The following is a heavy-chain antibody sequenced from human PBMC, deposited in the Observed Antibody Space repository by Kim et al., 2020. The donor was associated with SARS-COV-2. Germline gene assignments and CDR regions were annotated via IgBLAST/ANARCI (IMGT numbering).Heavy chain of an antibody. CDR3: ARYDGDRASPDY. J-gene: IGHJ4*02. Sequence: GGSLRLSCAASGFTFSSYEMNWVRQAPGKGLEWVSYISSSGSTIYYADSVKGRFTISRDNAKNSLYLQMNSLRAEDTAVYYCARYDGDRASPDYWGQGTLVTVSS. D-gene: IGHD5-18*01. V-gene: IGHV3-48*03. CDR2: ISSSGSTI. CDR1: GFTFSSYE.